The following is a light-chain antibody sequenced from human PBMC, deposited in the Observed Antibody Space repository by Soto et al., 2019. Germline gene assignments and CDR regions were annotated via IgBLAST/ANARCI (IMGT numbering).Light chain of an antibody. CDR2: GAS. CDR3: QQYGSSAGT. CDR1: RSISTY. J-gene: IGKJ1*01. Sequence: EIVLTQSPASLSLTPGERATLSCRARRSISTYLAWYQQKPGQAPRLLIYGASSRATGIPDRFSGSGSGTDFTLTFSRLEPEDFAVYYCQQYGSSAGTFGEGTKVDI. V-gene: IGKV3-20*01.